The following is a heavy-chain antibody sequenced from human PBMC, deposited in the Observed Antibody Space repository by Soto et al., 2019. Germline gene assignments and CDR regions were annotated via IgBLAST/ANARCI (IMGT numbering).Heavy chain of an antibody. CDR2: ISSSGSTI. CDR3: ARMVPTTVAGTLDY. V-gene: IGHV3-48*03. Sequence: GGSLRLSCAASGFTFSSYEMNWVRQAPGKGLEWVSYISSSGSTIYYADSVKGRFTISRDNAKNSLYLQMNSLRAEDTAVYYCARMVPTTVAGTLDYWGQGTLVTVSS. J-gene: IGHJ4*02. CDR1: GFTFSSYE. D-gene: IGHD6-19*01.